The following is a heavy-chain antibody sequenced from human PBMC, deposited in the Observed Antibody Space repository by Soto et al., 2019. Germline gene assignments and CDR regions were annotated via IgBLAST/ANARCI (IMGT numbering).Heavy chain of an antibody. CDR3: AREKSDVLRFLEWLPKGYFDY. CDR2: INHSGST. V-gene: IGHV4-34*01. CDR1: GGSFSGYY. D-gene: IGHD3-3*01. J-gene: IGHJ4*02. Sequence: SETLSLTCAVYGGSFSGYYWSWIRQPPGKGLEWIGEINHSGSTNYNPSLKSRVTISVDTSKNQFSLKLSSVTAADTAVYYCAREKSDVLRFLEWLPKGYFDYWGQGTLVTVSS.